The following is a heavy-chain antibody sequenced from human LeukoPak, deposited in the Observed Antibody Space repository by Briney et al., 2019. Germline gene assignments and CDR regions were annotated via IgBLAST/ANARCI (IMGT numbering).Heavy chain of an antibody. Sequence: ASVKVSCKASGYTFTTYSISWVRQAPGQGLEWMGWISAYNDNTNYAQKLQGRVTMTTDTSTSTVYMELRSLRSDDTAVYYCARGFRQQLPLDYWGQGTLVTVSS. J-gene: IGHJ4*02. V-gene: IGHV1-18*01. D-gene: IGHD6-13*01. CDR3: ARGFRQQLPLDY. CDR2: ISAYNDNT. CDR1: GYTFTTYS.